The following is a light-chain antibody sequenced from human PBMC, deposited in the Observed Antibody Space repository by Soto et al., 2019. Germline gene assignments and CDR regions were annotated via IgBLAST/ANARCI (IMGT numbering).Light chain of an antibody. CDR3: KHYTIYWEA. Sequence: DIQMTQSPSTLSGSVGDRVTITCRASQTISSWLAWYQQKPGKAPKLLIYKASTLKSGVPSRFSGSGSGTEFTLTIRSLQPDDFATYYCKHYTIYWEAVGQGTKVDIK. J-gene: IGKJ1*01. CDR1: QTISSW. V-gene: IGKV1-5*03. CDR2: KAS.